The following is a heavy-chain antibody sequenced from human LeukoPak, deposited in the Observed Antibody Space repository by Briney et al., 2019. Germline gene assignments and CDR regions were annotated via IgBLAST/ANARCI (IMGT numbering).Heavy chain of an antibody. J-gene: IGHJ4*02. CDR1: GVSCSGYY. D-gene: IGHD6-6*01. CDR2: INHSGST. CDR3: ARASSSSLFDY. V-gene: IGHV4-34*01. Sequence: KTSETLSLTCAVYGVSCSGYYWSWIRQPPGKGLEWIGEINHSGSTNDNPSLKSRVTISVDTSKNQFSLKLSSVTAADTAVYYCARASSSSLFDYWGQGTLVTVSS.